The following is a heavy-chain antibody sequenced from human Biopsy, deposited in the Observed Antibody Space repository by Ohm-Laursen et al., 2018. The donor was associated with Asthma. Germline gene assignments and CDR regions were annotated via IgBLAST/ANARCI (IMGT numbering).Heavy chain of an antibody. CDR2: ISNDGSSK. CDR1: GFTFSSYG. J-gene: IGHJ4*02. Sequence: SLRLSCAAPGFTFSSYGMHWVRQAPGKGLEWVALISNDGSSKYYADSVKGRFTIPRDISKNTLYLQMNSLRAEDTAVYYCARSDCGSGGYCYIPFYFWGQGTLVTVSS. CDR3: ARSDCGSGGYCYIPFYF. D-gene: IGHD2-21*02. V-gene: IGHV3-30*03.